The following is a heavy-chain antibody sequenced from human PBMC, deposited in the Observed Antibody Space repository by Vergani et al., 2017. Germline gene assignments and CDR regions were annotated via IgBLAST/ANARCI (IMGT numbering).Heavy chain of an antibody. CDR3: ARDLIENVSLCRSCY. D-gene: IGHD2-15*01. J-gene: IGHJ4*02. Sequence: QVQLVQSGAEVKKPGASVKVSCEASGYTFINFGISWVRQAPGQGLEWMGWISTYNGDTKYPQKFQGRLTMTTHTSTNAAYMELRSLTSDDTAIYFCARDLIENVSLCRSCYWCQGALVTVAS. CDR1: GYTFINFG. CDR2: ISTYNGDT. V-gene: IGHV1-18*01.